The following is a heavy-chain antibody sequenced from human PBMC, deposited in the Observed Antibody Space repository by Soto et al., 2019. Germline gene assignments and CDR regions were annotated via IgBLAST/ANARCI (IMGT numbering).Heavy chain of an antibody. CDR1: GGSISIGGYS. J-gene: IGHJ4*02. Sequence: SETLSLTCAVSGGSISIGGYSWSWIRHPPGKGLEWIGYIYHSGSTYYNPSLKSRVTISVDRSKNQFSLKLSSVTAADTAVYYCARENNVLPGGYFDYWGQGTLVTVSS. CDR3: ARENNVLPGGYFDY. CDR2: IYHSGST. D-gene: IGHD3-10*01. V-gene: IGHV4-30-2*01.